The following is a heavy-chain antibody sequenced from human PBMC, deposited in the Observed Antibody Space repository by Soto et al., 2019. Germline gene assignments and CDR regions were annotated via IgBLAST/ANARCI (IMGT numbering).Heavy chain of an antibody. D-gene: IGHD5-18*01. CDR2: IWYDGSNK. CDR3: ARDGGYSYGPFDY. Sequence: QVQLVESGGGVVQPGRSLRLSCAASGFTFSSYGMHWVRQAPGKGLEWVAVIWYDGSNKYYADSVKGRFTISRDNSKNTLYLQMNSLRAEDTAVYYCARDGGYSYGPFDYWGQGTLVTVSS. J-gene: IGHJ4*02. V-gene: IGHV3-33*01. CDR1: GFTFSSYG.